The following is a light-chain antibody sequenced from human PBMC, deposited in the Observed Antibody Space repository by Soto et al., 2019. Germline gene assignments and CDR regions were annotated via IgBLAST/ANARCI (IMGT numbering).Light chain of an antibody. V-gene: IGKV3-20*01. J-gene: IGKJ4*01. CDR1: QDVDNNF. Sequence: PGEGATLSCRASQDVDNNFLAWYQQRPGQAPRLLIYASSRRATGIPDRFSGSGSGTDFTLTISRVGPEDIAVYFCRRYYSSITFGGGTKVEVK. CDR2: ASS. CDR3: RRYYSSIT.